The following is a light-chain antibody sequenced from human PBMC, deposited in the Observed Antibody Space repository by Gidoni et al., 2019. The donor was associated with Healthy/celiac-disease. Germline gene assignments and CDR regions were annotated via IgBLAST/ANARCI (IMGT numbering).Light chain of an antibody. Sequence: DIRMTQSPSSLSASVGDRVTITCRASQSISSYLNWYQQKPGKAPKLLIYAASSLQSGVPSRFSGSGSGTDFTLTISSLQPEDFATYYCQQSYSTPVTFXPXTKVDIK. CDR3: QQSYSTPVT. CDR1: QSISSY. CDR2: AAS. J-gene: IGKJ3*01. V-gene: IGKV1-39*01.